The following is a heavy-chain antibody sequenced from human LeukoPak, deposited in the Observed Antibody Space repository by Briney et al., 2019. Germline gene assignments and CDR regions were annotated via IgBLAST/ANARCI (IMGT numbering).Heavy chain of an antibody. CDR2: IIPILGIA. CDR1: GGTFSSYA. Sequence: SVQVSCKASGGTFSSYAISWVRQAPGQGLEWMGRIIPILGIANYAQKFQGRVTITADKSTSTAYMELSSLRSEDTAVYYCARLPESGWYNYYFDYWGQGTLVTVSS. D-gene: IGHD6-19*01. J-gene: IGHJ4*02. CDR3: ARLPESGWYNYYFDY. V-gene: IGHV1-69*04.